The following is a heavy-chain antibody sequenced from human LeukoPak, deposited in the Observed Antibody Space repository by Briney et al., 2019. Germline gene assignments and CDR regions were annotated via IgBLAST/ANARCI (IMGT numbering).Heavy chain of an antibody. V-gene: IGHV3-74*01. Sequence: PGGSLRLSCAASGFTFSSYWMHWVRQAPGKGLVWVSRINSDGSSTSYADSVKGRFTISRDNAKNTLYLRMNSLRAEDTAVYYCARDLAPNYYYYYMDVWGKGTTVTVSS. CDR1: GFTFSSYW. J-gene: IGHJ6*03. CDR3: ARDLAPNYYYYYMDV. CDR2: INSDGSST.